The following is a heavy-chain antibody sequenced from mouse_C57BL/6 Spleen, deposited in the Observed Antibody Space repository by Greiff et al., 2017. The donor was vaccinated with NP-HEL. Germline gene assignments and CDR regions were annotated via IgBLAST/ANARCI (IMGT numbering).Heavy chain of an antibody. V-gene: IGHV5-6*01. CDR1: GFTFSSYG. Sequence: EVKLLESGGDLVKPGGSLKLSCAASGFTFSSYGMSWVRPTPDKRLEWVATISSGGSYTYYPDSVKGRFTISRDNAKNTLYLQMSSLKSEDTAMYYCARDYDGFAYWGQGTLVTVSA. CDR3: ARDYDGFAY. CDR2: ISSGGSYT. D-gene: IGHD2-4*01. J-gene: IGHJ3*01.